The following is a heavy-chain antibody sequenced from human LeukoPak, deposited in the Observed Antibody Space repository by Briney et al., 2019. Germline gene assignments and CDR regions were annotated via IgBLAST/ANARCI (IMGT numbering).Heavy chain of an antibody. Sequence: ASVTVSCKSSGYTFTGYYMHWVRQAPGQGLEWMGWINPNSGGTNYAQKFQGRVTMTRDTSISTAYMELSRLRSDDTAVYYCARFQGYDILTGYYTGVDYWGQGTLVTVSS. D-gene: IGHD3-9*01. CDR3: ARFQGYDILTGYYTGVDY. V-gene: IGHV1-2*02. CDR2: INPNSGGT. CDR1: GYTFTGYY. J-gene: IGHJ4*02.